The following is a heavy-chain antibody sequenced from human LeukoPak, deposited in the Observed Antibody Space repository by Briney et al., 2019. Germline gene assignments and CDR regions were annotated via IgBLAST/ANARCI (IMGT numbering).Heavy chain of an antibody. CDR1: GFTFASHA. D-gene: IGHD7-27*01. J-gene: IGHJ3*02. CDR3: TGGFFDM. V-gene: IGHV3-23*01. CDR2: INTGETT. Sequence: GGSLRLSCAASGFTFASHAMSWVRQAPGKGLEWVSNINTGETTFYADSVKGRFTISRDFFKNTLFLQMNSLRDEDTAVYYCTGGFFDMGGLEKRVPVS.